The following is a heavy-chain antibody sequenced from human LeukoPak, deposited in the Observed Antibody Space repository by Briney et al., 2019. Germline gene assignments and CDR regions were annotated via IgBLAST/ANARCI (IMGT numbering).Heavy chain of an antibody. CDR3: ARGRLRVITVVPSGLDV. Sequence: GGSLRLSCAASGFTFSSYAMHWVRQAPGKGLEWVAVISYDGSNKYYADSVKGRFTISRDNSKNTLDLQMDSLRVEDTAVYYCARGRLRVITVVPSGLDVWGQGTTVTVSS. D-gene: IGHD3-22*01. J-gene: IGHJ6*02. CDR1: GFTFSSYA. V-gene: IGHV3-30-3*01. CDR2: ISYDGSNK.